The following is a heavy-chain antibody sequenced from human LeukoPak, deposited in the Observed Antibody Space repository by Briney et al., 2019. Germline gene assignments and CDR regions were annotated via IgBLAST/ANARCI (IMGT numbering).Heavy chain of an antibody. V-gene: IGHV3-23*01. J-gene: IGHJ4*02. Sequence: GGSLRLSCAASGFTFSSYAMSWVRQAPGKGLEWVSAISGSGGSTYYADSVKGRFTISRDNSKNTLYLQMNSLRAEDTAVYYCAKDRITIFGVVIIPWFDYWGQGTLVTVAS. CDR2: ISGSGGST. CDR3: AKDRITIFGVVIIPWFDY. CDR1: GFTFSSYA. D-gene: IGHD3-3*01.